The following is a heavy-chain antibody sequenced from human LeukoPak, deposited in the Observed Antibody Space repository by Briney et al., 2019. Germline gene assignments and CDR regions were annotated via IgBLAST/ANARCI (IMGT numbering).Heavy chain of an antibody. CDR3: ARGQSGGYCTNGVCYMGWFDP. J-gene: IGHJ5*02. CDR2: IYYRGST. CDR1: GGSISSYY. Sequence: SETLSLTCTVSGGSISSYYWSWIRQPPGKGLEWIGYIYYRGSTNYNPSLKSRVTISVDTSKNQFSLKLSSVTAADTAVYYCARGQSGGYCTNGVCYMGWFDPWGQGTLVTVSS. D-gene: IGHD2-8*01. V-gene: IGHV4-59*01.